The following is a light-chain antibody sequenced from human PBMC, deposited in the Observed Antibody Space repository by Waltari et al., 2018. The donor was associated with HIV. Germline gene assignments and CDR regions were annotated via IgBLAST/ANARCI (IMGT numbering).Light chain of an antibody. CDR1: QTVLYSSDNRDY. Sequence: DIVLTQSPDSMAVSLGERATAHFTSSQTVLYSSDNRDYLAWYQVRPGQPPQLLIYWASTRQSGVPDRFSGSGSGTHFTLTISGLQAEDVAIYYCQQYYTTPQSFGQGTRLEI. V-gene: IGKV4-1*01. J-gene: IGKJ2*03. CDR3: QQYYTTPQS. CDR2: WAS.